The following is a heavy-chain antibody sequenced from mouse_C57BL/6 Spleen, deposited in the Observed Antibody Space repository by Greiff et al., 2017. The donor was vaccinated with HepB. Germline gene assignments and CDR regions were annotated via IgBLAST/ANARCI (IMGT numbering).Heavy chain of an antibody. V-gene: IGHV6-6*01. Sequence: EVMLVESGGGLVQPGGSMKLSCAASGFTFSDAWMDWVRQSPEKGLEWVAEIRNKANNHATYYAESVKGRFTISRDDYKSSVYLQMNSLRAEDTGIYYCTPVITTVKTWFAYWGQGTLVTVSA. CDR2: IRNKANNHAT. CDR3: TPVITTVKTWFAY. D-gene: IGHD1-1*01. CDR1: GFTFSDAW. J-gene: IGHJ3*01.